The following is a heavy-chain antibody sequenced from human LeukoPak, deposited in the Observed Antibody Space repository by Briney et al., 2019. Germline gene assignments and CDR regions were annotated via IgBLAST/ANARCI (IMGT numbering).Heavy chain of an antibody. Sequence: PGGSLRLSCAASGFTFSTYWMSWVRQAPGKGLEWVSAIRGTGDTYYVDSVKGRLTISRDNSKNTLYLEMNSLRAEDTAVYYCAKGFGWSFDLWGRGTLVTVSS. J-gene: IGHJ2*01. CDR3: AKGFGWSFDL. CDR2: IRGTGDT. D-gene: IGHD3-10*01. CDR1: GFTFSTYW. V-gene: IGHV3-23*01.